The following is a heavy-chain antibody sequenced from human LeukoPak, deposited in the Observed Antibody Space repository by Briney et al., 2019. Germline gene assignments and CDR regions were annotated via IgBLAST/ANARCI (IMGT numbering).Heavy chain of an antibody. CDR3: ATDLSKQLVYDY. CDR2: FDPEDGET. CDR1: GYTLTELS. Sequence: ASVKVSCKVSGYTLTELSMHWVRQAPGKGLEWMGGFDPEDGETIYAQKVQGRVTMTEDTSTDTDYMELSSLRSEDTAVYYCATDLSKQLVYDYWGQGTLVTVSS. D-gene: IGHD6-13*01. V-gene: IGHV1-24*01. J-gene: IGHJ4*02.